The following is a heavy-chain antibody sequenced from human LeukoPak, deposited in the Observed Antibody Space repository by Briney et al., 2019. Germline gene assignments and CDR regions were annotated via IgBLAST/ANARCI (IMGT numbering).Heavy chain of an antibody. V-gene: IGHV3-30*18. J-gene: IGHJ4*02. Sequence: GGSLRLSCAASGFTFSSYGMHWVRQAPGKGLEWVAVISYDGSNKYYADSVKGRFTISRDNSKNTLYLQMNSLRAEDTAVYYCAKDWHDSSANSYYFDYWGQGTLVTVSS. CDR3: AKDWHDSSANSYYFDY. CDR2: ISYDGSNK. D-gene: IGHD3-22*01. CDR1: GFTFSSYG.